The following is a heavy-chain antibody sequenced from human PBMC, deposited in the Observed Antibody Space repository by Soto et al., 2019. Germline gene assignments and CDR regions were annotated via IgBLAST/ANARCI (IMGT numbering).Heavy chain of an antibody. D-gene: IGHD3-22*01. CDR3: STNYYDSSGYDNWFDL. J-gene: IGHJ5*02. V-gene: IGHV3-49*03. CDR2: IRSKAYGGTT. Sequence: PGGSLRLSCTASGFTFGDYAMSWFRQAPGKGLEWVGFIRSKAYGGTTHYAASVKGRFTISRDDSKSIAYLQMNSLKTEDTAVYYCSTNYYDSSGYDNWFDLWGQGTLVTGSS. CDR1: GFTFGDYA.